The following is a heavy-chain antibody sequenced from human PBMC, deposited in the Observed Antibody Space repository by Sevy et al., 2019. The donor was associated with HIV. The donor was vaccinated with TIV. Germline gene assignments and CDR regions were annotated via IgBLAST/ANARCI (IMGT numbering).Heavy chain of an antibody. CDR2: TYYRSKWYN. D-gene: IGHD5-18*01. CDR3: ARGTAMDDPSDY. CDR1: GDSVSSNSAA. Sequence: SETLSLTCAISGDSVSSNSAAWNWIRQSPSRGLEWLGRTYYRSKWYNDYAVSVKSRITINPDTSKNQFSLLLNSVTPEDTAVYYCARGTAMDDPSDYWGQGTLVTVSS. J-gene: IGHJ4*02. V-gene: IGHV6-1*01.